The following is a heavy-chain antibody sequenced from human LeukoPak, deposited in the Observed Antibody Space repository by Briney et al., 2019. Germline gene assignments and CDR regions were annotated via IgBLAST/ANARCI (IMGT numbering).Heavy chain of an antibody. CDR3: ARAAWRGSSSWYKKIAFDI. CDR2: ISAYNGNT. V-gene: IGHV1-18*01. D-gene: IGHD6-13*01. J-gene: IGHJ3*02. CDR1: GYTFTAYY. Sequence: GASVKVSCRASGYTFTAYYMHWARQAPGQGLEWMGWISAYNGNTNYAQKLQGRVTMTTDTSTSTAYMELRSLRSDDTAVYYCARAAWRGSSSWYKKIAFDIWGQGTMVTVSS.